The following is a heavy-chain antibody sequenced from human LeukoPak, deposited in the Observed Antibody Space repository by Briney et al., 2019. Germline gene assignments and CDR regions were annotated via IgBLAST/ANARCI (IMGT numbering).Heavy chain of an antibody. CDR1: GFTLSTYN. Sequence: GGSLRHSCADSGFTLSTYNMNWVRQAPGKGLEWVSSISSSTSYIYYADSVKGRFTISRDNAKNSLYLQMNSLRAEDTAVYYCARRVVDAFDIWGQGTMVTVSS. CDR3: ARRVVDAFDI. CDR2: ISSSTSYI. V-gene: IGHV3-21*01. D-gene: IGHD2-15*01. J-gene: IGHJ3*02.